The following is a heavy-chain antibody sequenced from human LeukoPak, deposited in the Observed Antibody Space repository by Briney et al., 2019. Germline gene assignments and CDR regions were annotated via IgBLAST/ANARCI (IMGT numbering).Heavy chain of an antibody. CDR3: TSWGDTAAEYFQR. Sequence: GGSLRLSCVVSGFTFNRCWMNWVRQAPGKGLEWVAHINPDGRDTYYVDSVKGRFTISRDNAQNSMYLQMNSLRVEDTAVYYCTSWGDTAAEYFQRWGQGTLVTVSS. CDR2: INPDGRDT. J-gene: IGHJ1*01. D-gene: IGHD2-21*02. CDR1: GFTFNRCW. V-gene: IGHV3-7*01.